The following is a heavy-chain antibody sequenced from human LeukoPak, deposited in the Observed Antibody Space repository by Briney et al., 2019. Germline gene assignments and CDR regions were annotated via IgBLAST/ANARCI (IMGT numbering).Heavy chain of an antibody. J-gene: IGHJ4*02. CDR2: INSDGSST. V-gene: IGHV3-74*01. Sequence: PGGALRLSCAASGFTFSTYWMHWVRQAPGKGLVWVSRINSDGSSTTYADSVKGRFTISRDDAKNTLYLQMNSLRAEDTAVYYCARDDSLTYYYDTSGYYSWGQGTLVTVSS. D-gene: IGHD3-22*01. CDR3: ARDDSLTYYYDTSGYYS. CDR1: GFTFSTYW.